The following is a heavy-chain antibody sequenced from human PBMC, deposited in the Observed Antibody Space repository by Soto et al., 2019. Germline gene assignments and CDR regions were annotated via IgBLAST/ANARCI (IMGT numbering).Heavy chain of an antibody. CDR3: ATDILIRDY. CDR2: IDQDESRK. CDR1: ELNFSNYW. J-gene: IGHJ4*02. D-gene: IGHD2-21*01. Sequence: PGGSLRLSYVASELNFSNYWMTWVRQTPGKGLEWVANIDQDESRKNYVDSVKGRFIISRDNSRNSVYLQMNSLTADDTGIYYCATDILIRDYWGQGTRVTVSS. V-gene: IGHV3-7*03.